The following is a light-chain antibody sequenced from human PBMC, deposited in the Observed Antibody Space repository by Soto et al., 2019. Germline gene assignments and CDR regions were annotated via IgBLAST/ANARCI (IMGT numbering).Light chain of an antibody. V-gene: IGKV3-20*01. CDR3: QQYGSSPPYT. CDR1: QSVSSSY. J-gene: IGKJ2*01. CDR2: GAS. Sequence: EIVLTQSPGTLSLSPGERATLSCRASQSVSSSYLAWYQQKPGQAPRLLIYGASSRATGIPDRFSGSGSGTDLTHTISRLEPEDFAVYYCQQYGSSPPYTFGQGTKLEIK.